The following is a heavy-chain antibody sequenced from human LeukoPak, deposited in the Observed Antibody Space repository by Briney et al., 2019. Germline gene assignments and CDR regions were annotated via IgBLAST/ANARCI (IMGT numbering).Heavy chain of an antibody. CDR2: INSDGTRT. V-gene: IGHV3-74*01. J-gene: IGHJ3*02. Sequence: PGGSLRLSCAASGFTFSSYEMNWVRQAPGKGLEWVSRINSDGTRTSYADSVQGRFTISRDNAKNTLYLQMNSLRAEDTALYYCARDHQQYTSGLYGGNAFDIWGQGTMVTVSS. CDR3: ARDHQQYTSGLYGGNAFDI. CDR1: GFTFSSYE. D-gene: IGHD6-19*01.